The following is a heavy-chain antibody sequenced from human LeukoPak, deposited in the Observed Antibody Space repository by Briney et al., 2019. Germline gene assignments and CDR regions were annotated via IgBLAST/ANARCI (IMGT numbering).Heavy chain of an antibody. V-gene: IGHV3-74*01. CDR1: GFTFSNYW. CDR3: AELGITMIGGV. Sequence: GGSLRLSCAASGFTFSNYWIHWVRQGPGKGLEWVSRINNDGSGTTYADSVKGRFTISRDNAKNSLYLQMNSLRAEDTAVYYCAELGITMIGGVWGKGTTVTISS. CDR2: INNDGSGT. D-gene: IGHD3-10*02. J-gene: IGHJ6*04.